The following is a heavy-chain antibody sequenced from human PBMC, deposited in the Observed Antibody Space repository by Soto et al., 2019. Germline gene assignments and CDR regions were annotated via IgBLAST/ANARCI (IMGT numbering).Heavy chain of an antibody. CDR1: GGTFSSYA. J-gene: IGHJ6*02. Sequence: SVKVSCKASGGTFSSYAISWVRQAPGQGLEWMGGIIPIFGTANYAQKFQGRVTITADESTSTAYMELSSLRSEDTAVYYCASVGYSSSWYPYYYYGMDVWGQGTTVTVSS. D-gene: IGHD6-13*01. CDR2: IIPIFGTA. V-gene: IGHV1-69*13. CDR3: ASVGYSSSWYPYYYYGMDV.